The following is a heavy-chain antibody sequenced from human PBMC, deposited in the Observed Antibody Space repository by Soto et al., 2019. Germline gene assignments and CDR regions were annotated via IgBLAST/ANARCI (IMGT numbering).Heavy chain of an antibody. CDR1: GYTFTRSG. CDR2: ISAYNGNT. D-gene: IGHD3-22*01. V-gene: IGHV1-18*01. Sequence: QVQLVQSGAEVKKPGASVKVSCKTSGYTFTRSGVTWVRQAPGQGLEWMGWISAYNGNTNYAQKFQGRVTMTTDTSXSXAYMELRSLRSDDTGVYYCARGPHYDSSGYYTYFDYWGLGTLVTVSS. CDR3: ARGPHYDSSGYYTYFDY. J-gene: IGHJ4*02.